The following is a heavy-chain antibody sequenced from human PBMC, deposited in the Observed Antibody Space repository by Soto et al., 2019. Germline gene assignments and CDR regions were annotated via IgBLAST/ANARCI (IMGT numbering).Heavy chain of an antibody. CDR1: GSTFSNAW. D-gene: IGHD2-15*01. J-gene: IGHJ3*02. Sequence: KPGGSLRLSCAASGSTFSNAWMSWVRQAPGKGLEWVGRIKSKTEGGTTDYAAPVKGRFTISRDDSKDTLYLQMNSLKTEDTAVYYCTTDRRRSIAGSLLYAFDIWGQGTVVTVSS. CDR2: IKSKTEGGTT. V-gene: IGHV3-15*01. CDR3: TTDRRRSIAGSLLYAFDI.